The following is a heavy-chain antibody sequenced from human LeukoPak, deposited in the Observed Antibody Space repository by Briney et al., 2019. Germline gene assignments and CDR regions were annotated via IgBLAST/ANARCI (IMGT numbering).Heavy chain of an antibody. D-gene: IGHD2-2*01. V-gene: IGHV3-7*01. CDR1: GFTFSNYW. Sequence: GGSLRLSCAASGFTFSNYWMSWVRQAPGKGLKWVANIKEDGSEKYYVDSVKGRFTISRDNAKNSLFLEMNSLRAEDTALYYCAREEPVAILSHWGQGTLVTVSS. J-gene: IGHJ4*02. CDR3: AREEPVAILSH. CDR2: IKEDGSEK.